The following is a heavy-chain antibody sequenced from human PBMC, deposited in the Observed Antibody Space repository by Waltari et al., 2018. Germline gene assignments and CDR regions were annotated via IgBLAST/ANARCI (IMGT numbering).Heavy chain of an antibody. CDR1: GYSISSGYY. V-gene: IGHV4-38-2*01. D-gene: IGHD3-9*01. CDR3: ARLNQYDILTGYYRGY. J-gene: IGHJ4*02. Sequence: QVQLQESGPGLVKPSETLSLTCAVSGYSISSGYYWGWIRQPPGKGLEWIGSIYHSGSTYYNPPLKSRVTISVDTSKNQFSLKRSSVTAADTAVYYCARLNQYDILTGYYRGYWGQGTLVTVSS. CDR2: IYHSGST.